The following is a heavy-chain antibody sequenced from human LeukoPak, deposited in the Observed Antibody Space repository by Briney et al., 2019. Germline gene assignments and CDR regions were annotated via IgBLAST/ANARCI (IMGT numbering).Heavy chain of an antibody. Sequence: SETLSLTCAVSGGSFSGYYWSWIRQPPGEGLEWIGEINHSGGSNYNPSLKSRVTISVDTSKNQFSLKLNSMTAADTAVYYCARGREIGYQLPLDYWGQGTLVTVSS. CDR2: INHSGGS. V-gene: IGHV4-34*01. CDR1: GGSFSGYY. J-gene: IGHJ4*02. D-gene: IGHD2-2*01. CDR3: ARGREIGYQLPLDY.